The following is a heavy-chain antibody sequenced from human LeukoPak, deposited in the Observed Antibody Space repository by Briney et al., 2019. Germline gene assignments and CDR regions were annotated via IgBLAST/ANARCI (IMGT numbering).Heavy chain of an antibody. CDR1: GFTFNTYG. J-gene: IGHJ4*02. CDR2: ISHDGNKK. V-gene: IGHV3-30*18. CDR3: AKDLEDTAVVRGSAPRLPDY. D-gene: IGHD2-15*01. Sequence: GGSLRLSCAASGFTFNTYGMHWVRQAPGKGLEWAAVISHDGNKKDYADSVKGRFSISRDNSKSTLYLQMNNLRPEDTAVYYCAKDLEDTAVVRGSAPRLPDYWGQGTLVTVSA.